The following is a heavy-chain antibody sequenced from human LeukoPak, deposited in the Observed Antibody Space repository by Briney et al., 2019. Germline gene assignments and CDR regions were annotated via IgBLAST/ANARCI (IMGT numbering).Heavy chain of an antibody. D-gene: IGHD3-10*01. Sequence: PGGSLRLSCAASGFTFSSYSMNWVRQAPGKGLEWVSSISSSSSYIYYADSVKGRFTISRDNAKNSLYLQMNSLRAEGTAVYYCARSSSGLPVNWGQGTLVTVSS. V-gene: IGHV3-21*01. CDR3: ARSSSGLPVN. CDR1: GFTFSSYS. J-gene: IGHJ4*02. CDR2: ISSSSSYI.